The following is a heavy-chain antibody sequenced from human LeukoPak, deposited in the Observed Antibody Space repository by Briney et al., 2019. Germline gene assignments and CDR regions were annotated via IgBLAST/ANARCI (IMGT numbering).Heavy chain of an antibody. CDR2: IYYSGST. D-gene: IGHD3-22*01. Sequence: PSETLSLTCTVSGGSISSYYWSWIRQPPGKGLEWIGYIYYSGSTNYNPSLKSRVTISVDTSKNQFSLQLRSVTAADTAVYYCARVTGYVIEDNFDYWGQGTLVTVSS. CDR1: GGSISSYY. CDR3: ARVTGYVIEDNFDY. V-gene: IGHV4-59*01. J-gene: IGHJ4*02.